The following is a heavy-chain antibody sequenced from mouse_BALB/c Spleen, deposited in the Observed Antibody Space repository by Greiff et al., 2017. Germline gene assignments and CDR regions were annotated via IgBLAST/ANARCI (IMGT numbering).Heavy chain of an antibody. D-gene: IGHD2-4*01. Sequence: EVQLVESGGGLVKPGGSLKLSCAASGFTFSSYTMSWVRQTPEKRLEWVATISSGGSYTYYPDSVKGRFTISRDNAKNTLYLQMSSLKSEDTAMYYCTRDYDYDVAFAYWGQGTLVTVSA. CDR2: ISSGGSYT. CDR3: TRDYDYDVAFAY. CDR1: GFTFSSYT. V-gene: IGHV5-6-4*01. J-gene: IGHJ3*01.